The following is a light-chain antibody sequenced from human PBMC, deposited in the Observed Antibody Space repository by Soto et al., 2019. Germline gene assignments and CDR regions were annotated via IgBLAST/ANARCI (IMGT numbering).Light chain of an antibody. Sequence: QSALTQPASVSGSPGQSITISCTGTSSDVGGYNYVSWYQQHPGKAPKLMIYDVSNRPSGVSNRFSGSKSGNTASLTISGLQAGDEADYSCSSYTSSSTYVFGTGTKVTVL. V-gene: IGLV2-14*01. J-gene: IGLJ1*01. CDR1: SSDVGGYNY. CDR3: SSYTSSSTYV. CDR2: DVS.